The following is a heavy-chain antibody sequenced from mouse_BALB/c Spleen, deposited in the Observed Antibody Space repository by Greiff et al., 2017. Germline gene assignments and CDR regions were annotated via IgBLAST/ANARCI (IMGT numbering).Heavy chain of an antibody. CDR2: IDPANGNT. CDR3: AIGYGSSDYAMDY. Sequence: EVKLVESGAELVKPGASVKLSCTASGFNIKDTYMHWVKQRPEQGLEWIGRIDPANGNTKYDPKFQGKATITADTSSNTAYLQLSSLTSEDTAVYYCAIGYGSSDYAMDYWGQGTSVTVSS. V-gene: IGHV14-3*02. J-gene: IGHJ4*01. D-gene: IGHD1-1*01. CDR1: GFNIKDTY.